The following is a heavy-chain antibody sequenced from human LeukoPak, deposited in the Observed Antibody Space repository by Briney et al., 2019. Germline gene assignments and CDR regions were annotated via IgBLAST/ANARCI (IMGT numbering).Heavy chain of an antibody. Sequence: SETLSLTCAVSGGSISSYYWSWVRQPPGKGLEWIGDIYYSGSTNYNPSLKSRVTISVDTSKNQFSLKLSSVTAADTAVYSCARSTSYSDYYYYMDVWGKGTTVTVSS. D-gene: IGHD2-2*01. CDR1: GGSISSYY. V-gene: IGHV4-59*01. J-gene: IGHJ6*03. CDR2: IYYSGST. CDR3: ARSTSYSDYYYYMDV.